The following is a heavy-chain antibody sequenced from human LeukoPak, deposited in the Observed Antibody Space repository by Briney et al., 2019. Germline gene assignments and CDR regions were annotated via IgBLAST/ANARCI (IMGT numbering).Heavy chain of an antibody. CDR3: AREEYFQDSNGYSYYFHS. D-gene: IGHD3-22*01. J-gene: IGHJ4*02. Sequence: SETLSLTCTVSGGSIGWDYWSWIRQSAGKGLEWIGRIYKSGSANYNPSFRSRVTMSVDTSKNQFSLNVTSVTAADTAVYYCAREEYFQDSNGYSYYFHSWGQGSLVTVSS. CDR2: IYKSGSA. V-gene: IGHV4-4*07. CDR1: GGSIGWDY.